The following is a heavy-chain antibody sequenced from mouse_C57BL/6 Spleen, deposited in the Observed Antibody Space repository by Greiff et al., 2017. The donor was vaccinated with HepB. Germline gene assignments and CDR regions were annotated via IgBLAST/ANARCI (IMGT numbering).Heavy chain of an antibody. Sequence: VQLKESGAGLVKPGGSLKLSCAASGFTFSSYAMSWVRQTPEKSLEWVATISDGGSYTYYPENVKGRFTISRDNAKNNLYLQMSHLKSEDTAMYYCARGGGGYYYFDYWGQGTTLTVSS. CDR2: ISDGGSYT. J-gene: IGHJ2*01. CDR1: GFTFSSYA. D-gene: IGHD2-14*01. V-gene: IGHV5-4*01. CDR3: ARGGGGYYYFDY.